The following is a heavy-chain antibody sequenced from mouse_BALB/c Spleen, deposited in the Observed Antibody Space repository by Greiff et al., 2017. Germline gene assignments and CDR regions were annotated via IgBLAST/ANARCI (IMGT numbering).Heavy chain of an antibody. J-gene: IGHJ4*01. CDR1: GFSLTSYG. Sequence: VKLMESGPGLVAPSQSLSITCTVSGFSLTSYGVHWVRQPPGKGLEWLGVIWAGGSTNYNSALMSRLSISKDNSKSQVFLKMNSLQTDDTAMYYCARSPYGNYVAMDYWGQGTSVTVSS. CDR2: IWAGGST. D-gene: IGHD2-10*02. CDR3: ARSPYGNYVAMDY. V-gene: IGHV2-9*02.